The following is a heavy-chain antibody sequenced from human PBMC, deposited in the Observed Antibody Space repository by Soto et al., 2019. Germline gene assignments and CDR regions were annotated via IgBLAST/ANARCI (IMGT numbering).Heavy chain of an antibody. D-gene: IGHD3-3*02. Sequence: QVQLVESGGGVVQPGRSLRLSCAASGFTFSSYGMHWVRQAPGKGLEWVAVIWYDGSNKYYADSVKGRFTISRDNSTNTLYLQMNSLRAEDTAVYYCARGSILTAYYFDYWGQGTLVTVSS. CDR3: ARGSILTAYYFDY. CDR2: IWYDGSNK. CDR1: GFTFSSYG. V-gene: IGHV3-33*01. J-gene: IGHJ4*02.